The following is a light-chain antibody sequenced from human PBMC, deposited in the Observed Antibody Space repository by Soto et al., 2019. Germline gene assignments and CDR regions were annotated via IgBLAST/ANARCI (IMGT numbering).Light chain of an antibody. CDR2: GAS. V-gene: IGKV3-15*01. CDR3: QQYNNWPPCT. J-gene: IGKJ1*01. Sequence: EIVMTQSPATLSVSPGERATLSCRASQSVSGNLAWYQQKPGQAPRLLIYGASTRATGIPARFSGSGSGTEFTLTISSLQSEDFEVYYGQQYNNWPPCTFGQGTKAEIK. CDR1: QSVSGN.